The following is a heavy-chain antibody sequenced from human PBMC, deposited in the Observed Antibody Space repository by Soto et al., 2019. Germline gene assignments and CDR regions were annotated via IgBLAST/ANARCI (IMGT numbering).Heavy chain of an antibody. Sequence: SVKVSCKASGGTFSTYTITWVLQAPGQGLEWMGRIIPIIGIINYAQKFQGRVTITADKFTGTAYMELTRLRSDDTAAYYCAGDPDSHYNDSHASSYPWGQGTLVTVS. CDR1: GGTFSTYT. D-gene: IGHD3-22*01. V-gene: IGHV1-69*04. CDR3: AGDPDSHYNDSHASSYP. CDR2: IIPIIGII. J-gene: IGHJ5*02.